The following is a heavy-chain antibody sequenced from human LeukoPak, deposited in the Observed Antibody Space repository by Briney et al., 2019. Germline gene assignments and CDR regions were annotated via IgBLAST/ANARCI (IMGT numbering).Heavy chain of an antibody. D-gene: IGHD3-10*01. Sequence: PSETLSLTCTVSGGSISSYYWSWLRQPPGKGLEWIGYIYYSGSTNYNPSLKSRVTISVDTSKNQFSLKLSSVTAADTAVYYCARAKVREMNFDYWGQGTLVTVSS. CDR1: GGSISSYY. CDR3: ARAKVREMNFDY. J-gene: IGHJ4*02. CDR2: IYYSGST. V-gene: IGHV4-59*01.